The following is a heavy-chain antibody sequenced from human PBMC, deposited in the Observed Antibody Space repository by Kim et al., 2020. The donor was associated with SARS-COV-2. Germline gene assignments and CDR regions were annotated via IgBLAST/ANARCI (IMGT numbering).Heavy chain of an antibody. Sequence: SETLSLTCAVYGGSFSGYYWSWIRQPPGKGLEWIGEINHSGSTNYNPSLKSRVTISVDTSKNQFSLKLSSVTAADTAVYYCARGGPGGNYGSGSYLYYFDYWGQGTLVTVSS. J-gene: IGHJ4*02. V-gene: IGHV4-34*01. D-gene: IGHD3-10*01. CDR3: ARGGPGGNYGSGSYLYYFDY. CDR1: GGSFSGYY. CDR2: INHSGST.